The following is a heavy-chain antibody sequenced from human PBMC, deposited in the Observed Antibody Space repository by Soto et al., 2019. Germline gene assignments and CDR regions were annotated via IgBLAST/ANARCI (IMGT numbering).Heavy chain of an antibody. J-gene: IGHJ6*02. D-gene: IGHD3-16*01. CDR1: GYTFTRYG. CDR3: AMVDVYVTPSPQDV. Sequence: QVKLVQSGAEVKNPGASVKVSCKASGYTFTRYGICWARQGPGQGLEWMGCINTYNGNTNYAQNVQGRVTLTTDTSTSTAYMELRSLRSNDTAIYYCAMVDVYVTPSPQDVWGQGTTVIVSS. V-gene: IGHV1-18*01. CDR2: INTYNGNT.